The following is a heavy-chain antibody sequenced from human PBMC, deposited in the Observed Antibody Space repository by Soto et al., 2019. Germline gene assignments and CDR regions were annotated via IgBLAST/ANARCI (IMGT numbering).Heavy chain of an antibody. CDR2: INHSGST. D-gene: IGHD3-10*01. CDR3: ARSLNYYGSGYYGMDV. Sequence: SETLSLTCAVYGGSFSGYYWSWIRQPPGKGLEWIGEINHSGSTNYNPSLKSRVTISVDTSKNQFSLKLSSVTAADTAVYYCARSLNYYGSGYYGMDVWGQGTTVTFSS. CDR1: GGSFSGYY. J-gene: IGHJ6*02. V-gene: IGHV4-34*01.